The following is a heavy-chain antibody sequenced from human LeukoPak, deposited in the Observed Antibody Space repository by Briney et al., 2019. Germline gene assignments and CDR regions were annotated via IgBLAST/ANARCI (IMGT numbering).Heavy chain of an antibody. CDR3: ARDHEAGYFYYGMDV. V-gene: IGHV1-2*02. J-gene: IGHJ6*02. CDR2: INPKSGGT. D-gene: IGHD6-19*01. CDR1: GYTFTGYY. Sequence: ASAKVSCKASGYTFTGYYMHWVRQAPGQGLEWMGWINPKSGGTNYAQKFQDRVTMTRDTSINTAYMELSRLRSDDTAVYYCARDHEAGYFYYGMDVWGQGTTVTVSS.